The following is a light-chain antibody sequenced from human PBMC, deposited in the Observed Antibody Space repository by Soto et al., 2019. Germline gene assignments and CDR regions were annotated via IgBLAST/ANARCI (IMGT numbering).Light chain of an antibody. CDR1: QSVSSSY. V-gene: IGKV3-20*01. Sequence: EIVLTQSPGTLSLSPGERATLSCRARQSVSSSYLAWYQQKPTQAPRLLIYGASSRATGIPDRFSGSGSGTDFTLTISRLEPEDFAVYYCQQYGSSPLFTFGPGTKVDIK. CDR2: GAS. J-gene: IGKJ3*01. CDR3: QQYGSSPLFT.